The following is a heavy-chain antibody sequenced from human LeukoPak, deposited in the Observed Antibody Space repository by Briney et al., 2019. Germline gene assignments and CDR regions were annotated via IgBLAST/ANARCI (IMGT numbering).Heavy chain of an antibody. CDR1: GGSISSYY. V-gene: IGHV4-4*07. CDR3: AGIRDTALVNPAQFVY. D-gene: IGHD5-18*01. Sequence: SETLSLTCTVSGGSISSYYWSWIRQPAGKGLEGIGRIYTSGSTNYNPSLKSRVTISVHTSQNQFSLTLSSVPAADTALYYCAGIRDTALVNPAQFVYWGQGTLVTVSS. J-gene: IGHJ4*02. CDR2: IYTSGST.